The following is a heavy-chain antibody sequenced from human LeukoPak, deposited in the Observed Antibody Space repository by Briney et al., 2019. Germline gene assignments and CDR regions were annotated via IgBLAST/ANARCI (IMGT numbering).Heavy chain of an antibody. CDR3: ASSRILTGYYFDY. J-gene: IGHJ4*02. CDR2: INPNSGGT. CDR1: GYTFTGYY. Sequence: ASVKVSCKASGYTFTGYYMHWVRQAPGRGLEWMGWINPNSGGTNYAQKFQGRVTMTRDTSISTAYMELSRLRSDDTAVYYCASSRILTGYYFDYWGQGTLVTVSS. V-gene: IGHV1-2*02. D-gene: IGHD3-9*01.